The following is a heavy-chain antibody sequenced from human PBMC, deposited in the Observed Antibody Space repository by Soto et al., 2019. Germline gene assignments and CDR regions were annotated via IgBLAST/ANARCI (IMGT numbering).Heavy chain of an antibody. V-gene: IGHV4-61*01. CDR3: ARALWGSYSEVWFDY. J-gene: IGHJ4*02. Sequence: PSETLSLTCTVSGGSVSSGSYYWSWIRQPPGKGLEWIGYIYYGGSTNYNPSLKSRVTISVDTSKNQFSLKLSSVTAADTAVDYCARALWGSYSEVWFDYWGQGTLVTVSS. CDR1: GGSVSSGSYY. D-gene: IGHD1-26*01. CDR2: IYYGGST.